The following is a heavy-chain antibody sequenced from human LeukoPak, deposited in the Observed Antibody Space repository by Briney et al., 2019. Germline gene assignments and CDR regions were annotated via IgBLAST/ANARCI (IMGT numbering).Heavy chain of an antibody. V-gene: IGHV1-2*02. D-gene: IGHD2-2*01. CDR3: ARALVPAAQRLSS. Sequence: ASVKASCKASGYTFTGYYLHWVRQAPGQGLEWMGWINPNTGGTNYAQKFQGRVTMTRDTSISTAYMEVTRLRSDDTAVYYCARALVPAAQRLSSWGQGTLVTVSS. CDR1: GYTFTGYY. J-gene: IGHJ5*02. CDR2: INPNTGGT.